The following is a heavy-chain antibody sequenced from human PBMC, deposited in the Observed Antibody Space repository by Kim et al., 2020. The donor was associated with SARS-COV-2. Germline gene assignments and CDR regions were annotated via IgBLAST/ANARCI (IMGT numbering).Heavy chain of an antibody. D-gene: IGHD2-8*01. J-gene: IGHJ4*02. CDR3: AKDIEAHWSVYAPGFDY. CDR2: ISWDGGST. Sequence: GGSLRLSCAASGFTFDDYTMHWVRQAPGKGLEWVSLISWDGGSTYYADSVKGRFTISRDNSKNSLYLQMNSLRTEDTALYYCAKDIEAHWSVYAPGFDYWGQGTLVTVSS. CDR1: GFTFDDYT. V-gene: IGHV3-43*01.